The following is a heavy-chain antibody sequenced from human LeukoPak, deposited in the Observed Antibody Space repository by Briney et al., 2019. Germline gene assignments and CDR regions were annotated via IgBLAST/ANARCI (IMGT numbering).Heavy chain of an antibody. CDR3: ARTTINYYDSSEVGMDA. CDR1: GYTFTGYY. Sequence: ASVKVSCKASGYTFTGYYMHWVRQAPGQGLEWMGRINPNSGGTNYAQKFQGRVTMTRDTSISTAYMELSRLRSDDTAVYYCARTTINYYDSSEVGMDAWGQGTTVTVSS. J-gene: IGHJ6*02. D-gene: IGHD3-22*01. V-gene: IGHV1-2*06. CDR2: INPNSGGT.